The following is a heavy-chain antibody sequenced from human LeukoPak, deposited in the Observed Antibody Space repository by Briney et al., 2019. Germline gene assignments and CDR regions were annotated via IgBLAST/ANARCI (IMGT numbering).Heavy chain of an antibody. D-gene: IGHD3-22*01. J-gene: IGHJ4*02. V-gene: IGHV3-23*01. Sequence: GGSLRLSCAASGFTFSSYAMSWVSQAPGKGLEWVLALSGSGGSTYYADSVKGRFTISRDNSKNTLYLQMNSLRAEDTAVYYCAKDLDYDSSGSFDYWGQGTLVTVSS. CDR3: AKDLDYDSSGSFDY. CDR2: LSGSGGST. CDR1: GFTFSSYA.